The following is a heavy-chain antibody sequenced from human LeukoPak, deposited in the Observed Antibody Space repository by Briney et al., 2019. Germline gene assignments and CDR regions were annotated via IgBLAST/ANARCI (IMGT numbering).Heavy chain of an antibody. J-gene: IGHJ6*02. V-gene: IGHV3-23*01. CDR1: GFTFSSYA. CDR2: LSGSGTST. CDR3: AKDLSYGMDV. Sequence: GGSLRLSCAASGFTFSSYAMSWVRQAPGKGLEWVSALSGSGTSTYYLDSVEGRFTISRDNSKNTLYLRMNSLRVEDTAVYYCAKDLSYGMDVWGQGTTVTVSS.